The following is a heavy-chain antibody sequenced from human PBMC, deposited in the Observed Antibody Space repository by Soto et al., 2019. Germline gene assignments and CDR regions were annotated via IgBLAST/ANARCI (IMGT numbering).Heavy chain of an antibody. D-gene: IGHD3-3*01. Sequence: PXVSLTLSCASSGFTFSSYSTHWVRQAPGKGLEWVAVISYDGSNKYYADSVKGRFTISRDNSKNTLYLQMNSLRAEDTAVYYCARDAPHDFRSGSLYYYGMDVWGQGTTVTVSS. CDR1: GFTFSSYS. CDR2: ISYDGSNK. CDR3: ARDAPHDFRSGSLYYYGMDV. V-gene: IGHV3-30-3*01. J-gene: IGHJ6*02.